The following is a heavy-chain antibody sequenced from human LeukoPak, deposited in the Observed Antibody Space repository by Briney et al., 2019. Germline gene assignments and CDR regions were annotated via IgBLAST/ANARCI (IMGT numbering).Heavy chain of an antibody. CDR1: GFTFRTYT. CDR2: ISGGSSFI. CDR3: ARLYNSGRNV. J-gene: IGHJ3*01. D-gene: IGHD3-10*01. Sequence: GGSLRLSCAASGFTFRTYTMNWVRQAPGKGLEWVSSISGGSSFIYYADSVQGRFSISRDNAKNSLFLQLNSLRVEDTAVYYCARLYNSGRNVWGQGTMVTVSS. V-gene: IGHV3-21*01.